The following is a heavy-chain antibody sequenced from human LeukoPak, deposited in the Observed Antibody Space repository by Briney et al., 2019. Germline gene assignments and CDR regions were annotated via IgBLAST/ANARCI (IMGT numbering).Heavy chain of an antibody. V-gene: IGHV1-24*01. D-gene: IGHD3-9*01. CDR1: GYTLTELS. CDR2: FDPDDGET. J-gene: IGHJ4*02. CDR3: ATIHYDILTGYSYCFDY. Sequence: VASVKVSCKVSGYTLTELSMHWARQAPGKGLEWMGGFDPDDGETIYAQKFQGRVTMTEDTSTDTAYMELSSLRSEDTAVYYCATIHYDILTGYSYCFDYWGQGTLVTVSS.